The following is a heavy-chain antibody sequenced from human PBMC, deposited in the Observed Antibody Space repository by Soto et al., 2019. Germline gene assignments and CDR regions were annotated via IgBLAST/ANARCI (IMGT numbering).Heavy chain of an antibody. CDR3: ARALAARRGNRYYYYGMDV. CDR1: GFTFTSSA. CDR2: IVVGSGNT. D-gene: IGHD6-6*01. V-gene: IGHV1-58*01. Sequence: SVKVSCKASGFTFTSSAVQWVRQARGQRLEWIGWIVVGSGNTNYAQKFQERVTITRDMSTSTAYMELSSLRSEDTAMYYCARALAARRGNRYYYYGMDVWGQGTTVTVSS. J-gene: IGHJ6*02.